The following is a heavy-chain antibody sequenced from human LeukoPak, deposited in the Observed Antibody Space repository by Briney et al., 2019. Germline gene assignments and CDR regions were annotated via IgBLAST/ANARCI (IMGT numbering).Heavy chain of an antibody. CDR1: GFTFNNYV. CDR2: ISGSGGST. J-gene: IGHJ2*01. Sequence: GGSLRLSCAASGFTFNNYVMSWVRQGPGKGLEWVSAISGSGGSTYFADSVKGRFTISRDNSKNTLYLQMNSLRAEDTAVYYCAKDNLGVGYSAYDRNSHWYFDLWGRGTLVTVSS. CDR3: AKDNLGVGYSAYDRNSHWYFDL. D-gene: IGHD5-12*01. V-gene: IGHV3-23*01.